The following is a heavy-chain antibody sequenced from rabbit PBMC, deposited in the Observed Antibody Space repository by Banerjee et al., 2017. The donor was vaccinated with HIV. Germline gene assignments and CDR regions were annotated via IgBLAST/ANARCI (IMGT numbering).Heavy chain of an antibody. Sequence: QEQLEESGGDLVKPEGSLTLTCTASGFTLSNYYMCWVRQAPGKGLKWIGCIYGGSSGNTYYANWAKGRFTISKTSSTTVTLQMTSLTAADTATYFCARDLGGSSDLWGPGTLVTVS. V-gene: IGHV1S45*01. CDR3: ARDLGGSSDL. CDR1: GFTLSNYY. D-gene: IGHD8-1*01. CDR2: IYGGSSGNT. J-gene: IGHJ4*01.